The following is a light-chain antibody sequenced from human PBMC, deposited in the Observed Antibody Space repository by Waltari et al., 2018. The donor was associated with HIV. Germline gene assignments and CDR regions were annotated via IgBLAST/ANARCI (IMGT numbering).Light chain of an antibody. V-gene: IGLV2-23*02. CDR2: DVS. CDR1: HNYNP. J-gene: IGLJ2*01. CDR3: CSYAGGSTLV. Sequence: QSALTQPASVSGSPGQSITISCSGTHNYNPISWYHQYPGKAPKLLLYDVSKRPSGVSNRFSGSKSGNTASLTISGLQAEDEGDYHCCSYAGGSTLVFGGGTKLTVL.